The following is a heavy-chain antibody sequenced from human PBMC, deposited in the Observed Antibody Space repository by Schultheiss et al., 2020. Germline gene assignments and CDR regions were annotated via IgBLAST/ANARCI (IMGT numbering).Heavy chain of an antibody. V-gene: IGHV1-18*04. J-gene: IGHJ5*01. CDR1: GYTFTSYY. Sequence: ASVKVSCKASGYTFTSYYMHWVRQAPGQRLEWMGWISAYNAKTKYAQNFQGRVTMTTDTSTSTAYTELRSLRSDDTAVYYCARVGYSSNWYIHSGDNNWFDSWGQGTLVTVSA. CDR3: ARVGYSSNWYIHSGDNNWFDS. CDR2: ISAYNAKT. D-gene: IGHD6-13*01.